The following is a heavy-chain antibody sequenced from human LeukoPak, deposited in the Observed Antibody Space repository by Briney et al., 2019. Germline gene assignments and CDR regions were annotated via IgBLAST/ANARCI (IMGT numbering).Heavy chain of an antibody. CDR3: AREAQLERSLFDY. Sequence: ASVKVSCKVSGYTLTGLSMHWVRQAPGKGLEWMGTFDPENGETIYAQKFQGRVTMTEDTSTDTAYMELSSLRSEDTAVYYCAREAQLERSLFDYWGQGTLVTVSS. D-gene: IGHD1-1*01. J-gene: IGHJ4*02. V-gene: IGHV1-24*01. CDR1: GYTLTGLS. CDR2: FDPENGET.